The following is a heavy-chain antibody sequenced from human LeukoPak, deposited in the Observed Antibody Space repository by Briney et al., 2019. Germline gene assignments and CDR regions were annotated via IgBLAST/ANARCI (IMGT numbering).Heavy chain of an antibody. Sequence: GGSLRLSRGASGFIFSSYWMSWVRQAPGKGLEWVANISQDGSGKYYVDSVKGRFTISRDNAKNSLYLQMSSLRAEDTAVYYCARDRLAAAYWGQGTLVTVSS. CDR3: ARDRLAAAY. J-gene: IGHJ4*02. V-gene: IGHV3-7*03. CDR2: ISQDGSGK. CDR1: GFIFSSYW. D-gene: IGHD6-13*01.